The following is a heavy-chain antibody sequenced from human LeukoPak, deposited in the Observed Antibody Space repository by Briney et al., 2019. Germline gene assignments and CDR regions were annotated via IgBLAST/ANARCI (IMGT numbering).Heavy chain of an antibody. Sequence: SETLSLTCTVSGGSISSYYWSWIRQPPRKGLEWIGYIYYSGSTNYNPSLKSRVTISVDTSKNQFSLKLSSVTAADTAVYYCARTLLLFWFDPWGQGTLVTVSS. CDR1: GGSISSYY. CDR3: ARTLLLFWFDP. CDR2: IYYSGST. D-gene: IGHD3-10*01. J-gene: IGHJ5*02. V-gene: IGHV4-59*01.